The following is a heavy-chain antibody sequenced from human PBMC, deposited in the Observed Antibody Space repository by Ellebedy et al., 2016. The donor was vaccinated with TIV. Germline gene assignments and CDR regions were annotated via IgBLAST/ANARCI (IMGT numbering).Heavy chain of an antibody. CDR2: ISGSGGST. D-gene: IGHD3-10*01. CDR3: ARPFRMVRGVRPYYYGMDV. V-gene: IGHV3-23*01. Sequence: GESLKISCAASGFTFSSYAMSWVRQAPGKGLEWVSAISGSGGSTYYADSVKGRFTISRDNSKNTLYLQMNSLRAEDTAVYYCARPFRMVRGVRPYYYGMDVWGQGTTVTVSS. CDR1: GFTFSSYA. J-gene: IGHJ6*02.